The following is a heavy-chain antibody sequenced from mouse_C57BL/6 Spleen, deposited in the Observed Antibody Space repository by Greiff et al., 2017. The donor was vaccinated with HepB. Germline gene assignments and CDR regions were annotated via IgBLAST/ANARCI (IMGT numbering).Heavy chain of an antibody. CDR1: GYTFTDYY. CDR3: ARGVYYDYDGYYAMDY. V-gene: IGHV1-76*01. Sequence: VQLQQSGAELVRPGASVKLSCKASGYTFTDYYINWVKQRPGQGLEWIARIYPGSGNTYYNEKFKGKATLTAEKSSSTAYMQLSSLTSEDSAVYFCARGVYYDYDGYYAMDYWGQGTSVTVSS. J-gene: IGHJ4*01. D-gene: IGHD2-4*01. CDR2: IYPGSGNT.